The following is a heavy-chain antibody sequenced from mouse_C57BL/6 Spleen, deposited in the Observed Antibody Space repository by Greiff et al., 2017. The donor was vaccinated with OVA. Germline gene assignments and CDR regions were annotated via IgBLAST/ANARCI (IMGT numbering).Heavy chain of an antibody. V-gene: IGHV3-6*01. D-gene: IGHD4-1*01. CDR3: AREEWAGTAWFAY. CDR1: GYSITSGYY. J-gene: IGHJ3*01. Sequence: EVKLKESGPGLVKPSQSLSLTCSVTGYSITSGYYWNWIRQFPGNKLEWMGYISYDGSNNYNPSLKNRISITRDTSKNQFFLKLNSVTTEDTATYYCAREEWAGTAWFAYWGQGTLVTVSA. CDR2: ISYDGSN.